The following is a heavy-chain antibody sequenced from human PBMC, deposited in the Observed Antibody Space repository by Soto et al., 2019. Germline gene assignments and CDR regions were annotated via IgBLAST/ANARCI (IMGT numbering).Heavy chain of an antibody. J-gene: IGHJ4*02. CDR1: GFSLNNYW. CDR2: IYRDGTT. V-gene: IGHV3-74*01. CDR3: MRGNTGYGNFDY. D-gene: IGHD5-12*01. Sequence: GGSLRLSCAVSGFSLNNYWMHWVRQRPGKGLVWVARIYRDGTTSYADSVKGRFTISRDNAKNTVSLQMNSLKDEGTAVYYCMRGNTGYGNFDYWGQGTLVTVSS.